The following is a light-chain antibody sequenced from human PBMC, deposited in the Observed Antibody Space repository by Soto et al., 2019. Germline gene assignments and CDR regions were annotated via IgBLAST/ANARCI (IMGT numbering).Light chain of an antibody. CDR2: NNN. CDR3: AAWDDSLNVA. CDR1: SSNIGSNS. Sequence: QLVLTQPPSASGTPGQRVAISCSGSSSNIGSNSVNWYRQLPGTAPKLLIYNNNQRPSGVPDRFSGSKSGTSASLAISGLQSEDEADYYCAAWDDSLNVAFGGGTKVTVL. J-gene: IGLJ2*01. V-gene: IGLV1-44*01.